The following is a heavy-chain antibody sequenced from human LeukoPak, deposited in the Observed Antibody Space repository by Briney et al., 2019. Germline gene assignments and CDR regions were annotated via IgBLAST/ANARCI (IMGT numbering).Heavy chain of an antibody. V-gene: IGHV3-48*03. CDR2: ISDSGSTI. CDR3: ARVLNRRGGSGWAHFDY. Sequence: GGSLRLSCAASGFSFSSYEMNWVRQAPGKGLEWVSYISDSGSTIYYSDSVKGRFTISRDNAKNSLYLQMNSLRAEDTGVYYCARVLNRRGGSGWAHFDYWGQGTLVTVSS. D-gene: IGHD6-19*01. CDR1: GFSFSSYE. J-gene: IGHJ4*02.